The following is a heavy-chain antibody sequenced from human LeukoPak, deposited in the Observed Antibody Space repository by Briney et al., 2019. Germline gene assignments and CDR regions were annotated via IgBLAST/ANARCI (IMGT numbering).Heavy chain of an antibody. CDR1: GYTFTSYY. CDR2: INPSGGST. J-gene: IGHJ4*02. V-gene: IGHV1-46*01. CDR3: ARELAVAGHLDY. Sequence: ASVKVSCKASGYTFTSYYMHWVRQAPGQGLEWMGIINPSGGSTSYAQKFQGRVTMTRDTSTSTVYMELSSLRSEDTVVYYCARELAVAGHLDYWGQGTLATVSS. D-gene: IGHD6-19*01.